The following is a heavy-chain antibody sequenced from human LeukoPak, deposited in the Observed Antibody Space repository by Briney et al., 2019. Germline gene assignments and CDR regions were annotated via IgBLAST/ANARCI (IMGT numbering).Heavy chain of an antibody. CDR3: ASRGGGYFDY. CDR2: IYYSGST. V-gene: IGHV4-59*12. D-gene: IGHD3-16*01. J-gene: IGHJ4*02. CDR1: GGSISSYY. Sequence: PSETLSLTCSVSGGSISSYYWSWIRQPPGKGLEWIGYIYYSGSTNYNPSLKSRVTISVDTSKNQFSLRLSSVTAANTAFYYCASRGGGYFDYWGQGTLVTVSS.